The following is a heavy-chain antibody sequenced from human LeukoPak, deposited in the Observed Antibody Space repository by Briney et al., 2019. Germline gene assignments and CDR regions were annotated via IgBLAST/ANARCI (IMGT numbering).Heavy chain of an antibody. J-gene: IGHJ4*02. CDR2: IKQDGSEK. Sequence: PGGSLRLSCAASGFTFSSYWMSWVRQAPGKGLEWVANIKQDGSEKYYVDSVKGRFTISRDNAKNSLYLQMNSLRAEDTAVYYCARSPSKRSGYCDYWGQGTLVTVSS. D-gene: IGHD3-22*01. CDR3: ARSPSKRSGYCDY. V-gene: IGHV3-7*01. CDR1: GFTFSSYW.